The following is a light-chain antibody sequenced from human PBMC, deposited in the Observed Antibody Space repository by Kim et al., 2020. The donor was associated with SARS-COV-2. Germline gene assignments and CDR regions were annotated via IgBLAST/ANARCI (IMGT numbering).Light chain of an antibody. V-gene: IGKV3-11*01. CDR3: QQRSNWPVT. J-gene: IGKJ5*01. CDR2: DAS. Sequence: VSPGERATLSCRASQGVTKYLAWYQQTPGEAPRLLISDASTRATGIPARFSGSGSGTAFTLTISSLEPEDSAVYYCQQRSNWPVTFGQGTRLEIK. CDR1: QGVTKY.